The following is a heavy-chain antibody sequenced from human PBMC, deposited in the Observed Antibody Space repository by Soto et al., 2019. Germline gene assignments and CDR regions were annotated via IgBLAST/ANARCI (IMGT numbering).Heavy chain of an antibody. CDR1: GFTFSSYS. CDR2: ISSSSSTI. CDR3: AKERRTVVVGSKSYFDY. J-gene: IGHJ4*02. V-gene: IGHV3-48*01. Sequence: GGSLRLSCAASGFTFSSYSMNWVRQAPGKGLEWVSYISSSSSTIYYADSVKGRFTISRDNAKNSLYLQMNSLRAEDTALYYFAKERRTVVVGSKSYFDYWGQGTLVTVS. D-gene: IGHD2-15*01.